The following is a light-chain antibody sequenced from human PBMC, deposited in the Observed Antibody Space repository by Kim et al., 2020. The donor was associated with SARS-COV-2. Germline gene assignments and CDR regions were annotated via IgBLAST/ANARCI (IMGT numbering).Light chain of an antibody. CDR2: EDN. CDR1: RCSIASNY. Sequence: KTVTIACTRSRCSIASNYVQWYQQRPGSSPTTVIYEDNQRPSGVPERFSGSIDSSSNSASLTISGLKTEDEADYYCQSYDSSKHWVFGGGTQLTVL. CDR3: QSYDSSKHWV. V-gene: IGLV6-57*01. J-gene: IGLJ3*02.